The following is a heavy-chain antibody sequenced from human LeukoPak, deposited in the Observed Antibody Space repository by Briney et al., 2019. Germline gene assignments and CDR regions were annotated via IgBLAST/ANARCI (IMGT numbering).Heavy chain of an antibody. CDR2: ISAYNGNT. D-gene: IGHD5-24*01. CDR3: ARGIWSATRVDYYLDN. Sequence: ASVKVSCKASGYTFTSYAMNWVRQAPGQGLEWMGWISAYNGNTNYAQNFQGRVTITRDSSANIVYMDVSSLTSEDTAVYYCARGIWSATRVDYYLDNWGRGTLVTVSS. CDR1: GYTFTSYA. J-gene: IGHJ4*02. V-gene: IGHV1-3*01.